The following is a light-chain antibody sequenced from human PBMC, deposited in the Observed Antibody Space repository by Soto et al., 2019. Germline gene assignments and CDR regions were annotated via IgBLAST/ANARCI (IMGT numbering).Light chain of an antibody. V-gene: IGKV1-39*01. CDR1: QSISKY. J-gene: IGKJ3*01. Sequence: DIQMTQSPSSLSASVGDRVTITCRALQSISKYLNWSQQKPGKAPKLLLYAASTLQSGVPSRFSGSESGTDFTLTITSLQPEDFAKAYSQHSYNLKFTFGPGTQVDI. CDR3: QHSYNLKFT. CDR2: AAS.